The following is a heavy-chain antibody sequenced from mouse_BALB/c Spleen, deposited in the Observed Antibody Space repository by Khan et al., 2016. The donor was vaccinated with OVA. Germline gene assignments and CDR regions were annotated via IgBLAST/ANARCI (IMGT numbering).Heavy chain of an antibody. Sequence: VQLQQSGPDLVKPGASVKISCKASGYSFTLYYMTWVKQSHGKSLEGSGRVNPNTGGSDYNQEFKGKAILTVDKSSNTAYMELHSLTSEDSAVYYCARGYDFFAYWGQGTLVTVSA. V-gene: IGHV1-26*01. CDR2: VNPNTGGS. CDR1: GYSFTLYY. D-gene: IGHD2-14*01. CDR3: ARGYDFFAY. J-gene: IGHJ3*01.